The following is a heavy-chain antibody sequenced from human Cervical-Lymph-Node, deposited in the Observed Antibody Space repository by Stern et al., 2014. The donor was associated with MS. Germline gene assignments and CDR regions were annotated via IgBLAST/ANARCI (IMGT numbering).Heavy chain of an antibody. V-gene: IGHV4-39*01. CDR3: ARHQRGYSYGYESSPDY. CDR2: IYYSGSA. Sequence: QVQLGQSGPGLVKPSETLSLTCTVSGGSISSSSYYWGWIRQPPGKGLEWIGSIYYSGSAHYNPSLKSRVTIPVDTSKTQFPLKLSSGTAADTAVYYCARHQRGYSYGYESSPDYWGQGTLVTVSS. D-gene: IGHD5-18*01. CDR1: GGSISSSSYY. J-gene: IGHJ4*02.